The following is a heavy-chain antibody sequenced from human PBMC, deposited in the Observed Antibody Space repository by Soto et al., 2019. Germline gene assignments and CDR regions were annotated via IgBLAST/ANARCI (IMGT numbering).Heavy chain of an antibody. CDR3: ARLGSGSYYAY. Sequence: EVQLLESGGGLVQPGGSLRLSCAASGFTFSSYAMRWVRQAPVKGLEWVAAISGSGDSTYYADSVKGRFTISRDNSKYMRYLQVNSLRAEDTAVYYCARLGSGSYYAYWGQGTLVTVSS. D-gene: IGHD1-26*01. V-gene: IGHV3-23*01. CDR1: GFTFSSYA. CDR2: ISGSGDST. J-gene: IGHJ4*02.